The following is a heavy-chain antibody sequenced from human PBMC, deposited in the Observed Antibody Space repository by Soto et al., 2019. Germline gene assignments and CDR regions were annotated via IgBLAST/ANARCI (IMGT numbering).Heavy chain of an antibody. CDR2: IWYDGSNK. Sequence: QVQLEESGGGVVQPGRSLRLSCSAFGFTFNSYAMNWVRQAPGKGLEWVAVIWYDGSNKYYADSVKGRFTISRDNSMNTLYLHRNSLRVEDTAVYYCVRGARFSSGWYSDYWGQGTLVTVSS. J-gene: IGHJ4*02. V-gene: IGHV3-33*01. CDR3: VRGARFSSGWYSDY. CDR1: GFTFNSYA. D-gene: IGHD6-19*01.